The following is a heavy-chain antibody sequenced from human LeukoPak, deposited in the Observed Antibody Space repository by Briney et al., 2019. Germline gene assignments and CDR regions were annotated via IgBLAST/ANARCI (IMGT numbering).Heavy chain of an antibody. V-gene: IGHV3-30*04. CDR1: GFTFSSYA. CDR3: ARGGGYSSANYYFDY. Sequence: PGGSLRLSCAASGFTFSSYAMHWVRQAPGKGLEWVAVISYDGSNKYYADSVKGRFTISRDNSKNTLYLQMNSLRAEDTAVYYCARGGGYSSANYYFDYWGQGTLVTVSS. J-gene: IGHJ4*02. CDR2: ISYDGSNK. D-gene: IGHD6-19*01.